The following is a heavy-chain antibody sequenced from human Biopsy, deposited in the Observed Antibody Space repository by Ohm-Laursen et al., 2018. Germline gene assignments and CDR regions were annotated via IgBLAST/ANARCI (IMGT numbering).Heavy chain of an antibody. CDR2: IIPIFGTA. D-gene: IGHD3-9*01. Sequence: SSVKVSCKASGGTFTSYAIRWVRQAPGQGLEWMGGIIPIFGTANYAQNFQGRVTITADESTSTAYMELSDLRSEDTAVYYCARQGSGILAVSPAPDDDPQCAFDIWGQGTMVTVSS. J-gene: IGHJ3*02. CDR3: ARQGSGILAVSPAPDDDPQCAFDI. V-gene: IGHV1-69*01. CDR1: GGTFTSYA.